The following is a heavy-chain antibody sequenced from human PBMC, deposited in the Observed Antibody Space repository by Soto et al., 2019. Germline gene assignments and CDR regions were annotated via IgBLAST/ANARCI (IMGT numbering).Heavy chain of an antibody. Sequence: GGSLRLSCAASGFTFSSYGMHWVRQAPGKGLEWVAVISYDGSNKYYADSVKGRFTISRDDSRNTLYLQMNGLRAEDTALYYCAKKEMARTGVPYYYDYWGQGILVTVSS. V-gene: IGHV3-30*18. CDR2: ISYDGSNK. CDR1: GFTFSSYG. CDR3: AKKEMARTGVPYYYDY. J-gene: IGHJ4*02. D-gene: IGHD2-8*01.